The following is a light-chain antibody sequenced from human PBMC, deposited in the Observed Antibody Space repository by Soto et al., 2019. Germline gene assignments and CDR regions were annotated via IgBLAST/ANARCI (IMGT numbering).Light chain of an antibody. J-gene: IGLJ1*01. V-gene: IGLV2-14*01. Sequence: QSALTQPASVSGSPGQSITIYCTGTSSDLGGYNYVSLYQQHPGKAPKLMIYDVSNRPSGVSNRFSGSKSGNTAYLTIAGPQAEDEADYYCSSYTSSSGPNDVGTGTKLTVL. CDR3: SSYTSSSGPND. CDR2: DVS. CDR1: SSDLGGYNY.